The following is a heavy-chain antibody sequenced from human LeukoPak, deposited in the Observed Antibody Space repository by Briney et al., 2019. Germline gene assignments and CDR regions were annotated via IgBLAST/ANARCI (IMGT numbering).Heavy chain of an antibody. J-gene: IGHJ3*02. D-gene: IGHD3-3*01. CDR3: ARDIISTLEWLSNDAFDI. Sequence: PSETLSLTCTVSGGSISSYYWSWIRQAAGKGLEWIRRIYTSGSTNYNPSLKSRVTMSVDTSKNQFSLKLSSVTAADTAVYYCARDIISTLEWLSNDAFDIWGQGTMVTVSS. V-gene: IGHV4-4*07. CDR2: IYTSGST. CDR1: GGSISSYY.